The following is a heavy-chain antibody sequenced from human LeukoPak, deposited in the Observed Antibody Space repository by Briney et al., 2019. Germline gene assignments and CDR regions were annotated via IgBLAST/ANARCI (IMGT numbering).Heavy chain of an antibody. D-gene: IGHD4-17*01. Sequence: ASVKVSCKASGYTFTSYYMHWVRQAPGQGLEWMGIINPSGGSTSYAQKFQGRVTMTRDTSTSTVYMELSSLRSEDTAVYYCARDPLYGDSELADYYYYMDVWGKGTTVTVSS. J-gene: IGHJ6*03. CDR1: GYTFTSYY. CDR3: ARDPLYGDSELADYYYYMDV. V-gene: IGHV1-46*01. CDR2: INPSGGST.